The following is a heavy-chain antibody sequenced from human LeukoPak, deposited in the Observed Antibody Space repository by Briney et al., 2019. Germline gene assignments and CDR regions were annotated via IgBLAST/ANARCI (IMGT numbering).Heavy chain of an antibody. D-gene: IGHD2-15*01. CDR1: GYTFTRYY. Sequence: ASVKVSCKASGYTFTRYYMHWVRQAPGQGLEWMGWINPNSGGTNYAQKFQGRVTMTRDTSISTAYMELSRLRSDDTAVYYCARDRVVVVAATGVSWFDPWGQGTLVTVSS. CDR2: INPNSGGT. V-gene: IGHV1-2*02. J-gene: IGHJ5*02. CDR3: ARDRVVVVAATGVSWFDP.